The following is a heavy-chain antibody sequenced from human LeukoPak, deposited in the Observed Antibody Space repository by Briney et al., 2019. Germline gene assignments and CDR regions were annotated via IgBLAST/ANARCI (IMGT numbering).Heavy chain of an antibody. CDR2: INHSGST. Sequence: PSETLSLTCAVYGGSFSGYYWSWIRQPPGKGLEWIGEINHSGSTNYNPSLKSRVTISVDTSKNQFSLKLSSVTAADTALYYCARPPLYNWNAEIWGQGTMVTVSS. D-gene: IGHD1-20*01. J-gene: IGHJ3*02. CDR1: GGSFSGYY. V-gene: IGHV4-34*01. CDR3: ARPPLYNWNAEI.